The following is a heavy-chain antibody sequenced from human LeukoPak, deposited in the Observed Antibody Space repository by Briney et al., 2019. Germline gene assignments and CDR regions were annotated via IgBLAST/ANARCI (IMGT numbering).Heavy chain of an antibody. CDR2: ISSSSSYI. V-gene: IGHV3-21*04. CDR1: GFTFSSYS. J-gene: IGHJ5*02. CDR3: ASSLSFFRWFDP. D-gene: IGHD3-16*02. Sequence: GGSLRLSCAASGFTFSSYSMNWVRQAPGKGLEWVSSISSSSSYIYYADSVKGRFTISRDNAKNSLYLQMNSLRAEDTAVYYCASSLSFFRWFDPWGQGTLVTVSS.